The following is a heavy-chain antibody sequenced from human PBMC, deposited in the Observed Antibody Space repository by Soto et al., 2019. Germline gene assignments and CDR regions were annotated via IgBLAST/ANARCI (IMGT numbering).Heavy chain of an antibody. V-gene: IGHV4-59*01. CDR1: GGSISSYY. J-gene: IGHJ4*02. Sequence: PSETLSLTCTVSGGSISSYYWSWIRQPTGKGLEWIGYIYYSGSTNYNPSLKSRVTISVDTSKNQFSLKLSSVTAADTAVYYCARDLIFGEDEYYFDYWGQGPLVTVSS. CDR2: IYYSGST. D-gene: IGHD3-10*01. CDR3: ARDLIFGEDEYYFDY.